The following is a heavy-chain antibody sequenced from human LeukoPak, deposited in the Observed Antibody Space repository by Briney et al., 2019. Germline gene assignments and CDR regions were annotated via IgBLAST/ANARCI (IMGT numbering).Heavy chain of an antibody. CDR1: GASFSGYY. V-gene: IGHV4-34*01. CDR2: INHSGSN. D-gene: IGHD6-13*01. Sequence: SETLSLTCAVYGASFSGYYWSWIRQPPGKGLGWIVEINHSGSNNYNPSLKSRVTISVDTYKNQFSLKLSSVTAADTAVYYCAREKRYSSSWYVDYYYYMDVWGKGTTVTISS. J-gene: IGHJ6*03. CDR3: AREKRYSSSWYVDYYYYMDV.